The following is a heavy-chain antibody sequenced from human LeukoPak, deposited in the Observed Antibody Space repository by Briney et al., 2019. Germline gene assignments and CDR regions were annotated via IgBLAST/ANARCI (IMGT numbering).Heavy chain of an antibody. V-gene: IGHV6-1*01. Sequence: SQTLSLTCAISGDSFSSNSAAWNWIRQSPSRGLEWLGRTYHRSKWYNDYAVSVKSRITINPDTSKNQFSLQLNSVTPEDTAVYYCASSNYAYYYYGMDVWGQGTTVTVSS. J-gene: IGHJ6*02. D-gene: IGHD4-11*01. CDR2: TYHRSKWYN. CDR1: GDSFSSNSAA. CDR3: ASSNYAYYYYGMDV.